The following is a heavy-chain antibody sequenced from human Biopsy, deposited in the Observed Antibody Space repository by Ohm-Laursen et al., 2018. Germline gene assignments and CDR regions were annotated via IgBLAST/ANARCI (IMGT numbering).Heavy chain of an antibody. CDR2: IKWNSGKI. CDR3: ARDTGTMVRGVLYQ. V-gene: IGHV3-9*01. J-gene: IGHJ4*02. D-gene: IGHD3-10*01. Sequence: SLRLSCAASGFNLGDYAMHWVRQVPGRGLEWVSGIKWNSGKIDYADSVKGRFTISRDNAKNSLYLHMNSLRTEDSAFYYCARDTGTMVRGVLYQWGQGTQVTVSS. CDR1: GFNLGDYA.